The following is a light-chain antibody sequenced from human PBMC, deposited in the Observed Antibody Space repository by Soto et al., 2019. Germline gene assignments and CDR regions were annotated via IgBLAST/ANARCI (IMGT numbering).Light chain of an antibody. V-gene: IGLV2-14*01. J-gene: IGLJ1*01. Sequence: QSALTQPASVSGSPGQSITISCTGTSSDVGGYNYVCWYQQHPGKAPKLMIYDVSNRPSGVSNRFSGSKSGNTASLTISGLQAEDEADYYCSSYTSSSTPLYVFGTGTELTVL. CDR1: SSDVGGYNY. CDR2: DVS. CDR3: SSYTSSSTPLYV.